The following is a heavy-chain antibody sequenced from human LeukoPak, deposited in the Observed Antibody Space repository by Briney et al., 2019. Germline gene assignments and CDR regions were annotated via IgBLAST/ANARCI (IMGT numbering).Heavy chain of an antibody. CDR1: GFTFSSYS. CDR2: ISSSSSYI. J-gene: IGHJ4*02. Sequence: PGGSLRLSCAASGFTFSSYSMNWVRQAPGKGLEWVSSISSSSSYIYYADPVKGRFTISRDNAKNSLYLQMNSLRAEDTAVYYCARSLKHYYFDYWGQGTLVTVSS. V-gene: IGHV3-21*01. CDR3: ARSLKHYYFDY. D-gene: IGHD3-3*02.